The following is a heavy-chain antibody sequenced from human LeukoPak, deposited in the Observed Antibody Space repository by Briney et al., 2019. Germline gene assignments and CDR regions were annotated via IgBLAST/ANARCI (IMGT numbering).Heavy chain of an antibody. J-gene: IGHJ4*02. V-gene: IGHV3-23*01. CDR3: AKVTMVY. D-gene: IGHD4/OR15-4a*01. Sequence: GGCLRLSCAASEFTFTGYTMTWVRQAPWKGLEWVSAISGSGGSTYYAYSVKGRFTISRDNSKNALYLQMNSLRAEDTAVYYCAKVTMVYWGQGTLVTVSS. CDR1: EFTFTGYT. CDR2: ISGSGGST.